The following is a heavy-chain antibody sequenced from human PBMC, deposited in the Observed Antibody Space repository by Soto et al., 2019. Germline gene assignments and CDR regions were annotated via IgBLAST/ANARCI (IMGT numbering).Heavy chain of an antibody. CDR3: ARLRGGQYYYYYYMGV. J-gene: IGHJ6*03. Sequence: SETLSLTCTVSGGSISSYYWSWIRQPPGKGLEWIGYIYYSGSTNYNPSLKSRVTISVDTSKNQFSLKLSSVTAADTAVYYCARLRGGQYYYYYYMGVWGKGTTVTVSS. D-gene: IGHD3-16*01. V-gene: IGHV4-59*08. CDR1: GGSISSYY. CDR2: IYYSGST.